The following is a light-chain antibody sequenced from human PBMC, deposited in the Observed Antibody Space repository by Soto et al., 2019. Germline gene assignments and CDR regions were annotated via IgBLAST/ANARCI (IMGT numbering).Light chain of an antibody. CDR1: QSISNY. Sequence: EIQMTQSPSSLSASVGDRVTISCRASQSISNYLAWYQQKPGKVPKLLIYATSTLQSGVPSRFSGSGSGTDFSLTISSLQPEDVATYYCQKYNSAPHTFGQGTKLEIK. V-gene: IGKV1-27*01. CDR3: QKYNSAPHT. J-gene: IGKJ2*01. CDR2: ATS.